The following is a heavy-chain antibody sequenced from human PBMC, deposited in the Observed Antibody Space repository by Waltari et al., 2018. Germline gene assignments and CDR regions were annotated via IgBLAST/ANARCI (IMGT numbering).Heavy chain of an antibody. J-gene: IGHJ5*02. CDR3: ARVSRDFGYSSSWTGWFDP. V-gene: IGHV4-38-2*01. CDR2: IYHSVGT. D-gene: IGHD6-13*01. Sequence: QVQLQESGPGLVKPSETLSLTCAVSGYSISSGYYWGWIRQPPGKGLEWIGRIYHSVGTYYNPSLKMRVTISVDTSKNQFSLKLSSVTAADTAVYYCARVSRDFGYSSSWTGWFDPWGQGTLVTVSS. CDR1: GYSISSGYY.